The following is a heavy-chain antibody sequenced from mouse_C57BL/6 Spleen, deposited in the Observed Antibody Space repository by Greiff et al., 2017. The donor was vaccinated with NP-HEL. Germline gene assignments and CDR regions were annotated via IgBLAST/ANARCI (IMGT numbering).Heavy chain of an antibody. V-gene: IGHV5-6*02. D-gene: IGHD2-5*01. CDR1: GFTFSSYG. Sequence: EVKLMESGGDLVKPGGSLKLSCAASGFTFSSYGMSWVRQTPDKRLEWVATISSGGSYTYYPDSVKGRFTISRDNAKNTLYLQMSSLKSEDTAMYYCARRGDSNYQGYFDVWGTGTTVTVSS. CDR2: ISSGGSYT. J-gene: IGHJ1*03. CDR3: ARRGDSNYQGYFDV.